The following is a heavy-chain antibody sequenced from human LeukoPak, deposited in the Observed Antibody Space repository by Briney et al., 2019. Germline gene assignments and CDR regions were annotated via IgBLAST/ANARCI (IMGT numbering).Heavy chain of an antibody. Sequence: SETLSLTCTVSGGSISSSSYYWGWIRQPPGKGLEWIGSIYYSGSTYYNPSLKSRVTISVDTSKNQFSLKLSSVTAADTAVYYCARQLNIAVAYFDYWGQGTLVTVSS. V-gene: IGHV4-39*01. J-gene: IGHJ4*02. D-gene: IGHD6-19*01. CDR1: GGSISSSSYY. CDR2: IYYSGST. CDR3: ARQLNIAVAYFDY.